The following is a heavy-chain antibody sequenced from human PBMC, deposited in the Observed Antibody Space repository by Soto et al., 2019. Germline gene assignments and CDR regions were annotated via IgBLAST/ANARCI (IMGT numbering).Heavy chain of an antibody. J-gene: IGHJ4*02. V-gene: IGHV3-21*01. CDR3: ARESEDLTSNFDY. CDR2: ISSTTNYI. CDR1: GFTFTRYS. Sequence: GGSLRISCAASGFTFTRYSMNWVRQAPGKGLEWVSSISSTTNYIYYADSMKGRLTVSRDNAKNSVYLEMNSLSAEDTALYYCARESEDLTSNFDYWGQGTLVTVSS.